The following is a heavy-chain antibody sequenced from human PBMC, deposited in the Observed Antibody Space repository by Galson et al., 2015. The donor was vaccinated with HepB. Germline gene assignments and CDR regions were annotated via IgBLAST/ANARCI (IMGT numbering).Heavy chain of an antibody. Sequence: SLRLSCAASGFTFSSYAMHWVRQAPGKGLEWVAVISYDGSSKYYADSVKGRFTISRDNSKNTLYLQMNSLRAEDTAVYYCARNYYGSGREGAFDYWGQGTLVTVSS. V-gene: IGHV3-30-3*01. D-gene: IGHD3-10*01. J-gene: IGHJ4*02. CDR3: ARNYYGSGREGAFDY. CDR2: ISYDGSSK. CDR1: GFTFSSYA.